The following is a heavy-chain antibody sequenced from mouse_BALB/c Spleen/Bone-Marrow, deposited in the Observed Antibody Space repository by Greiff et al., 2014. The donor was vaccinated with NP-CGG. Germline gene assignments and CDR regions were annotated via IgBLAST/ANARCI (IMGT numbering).Heavy chain of an antibody. CDR2: IYPGDDDT. Sequence: QVQLKESGAELVRPGSSVKISCKASSYAFSIYWMNWVKQRPGQGLEWIGQIYPGDDDTDYNGKFKGKATLTADRSSSTAYMQRNSLTSEDSAVYFCARGGISIDYWGQGTTLTVSS. CDR1: SYAFSIYW. CDR3: ARGGISIDY. V-gene: IGHV1-80*01. J-gene: IGHJ2*01.